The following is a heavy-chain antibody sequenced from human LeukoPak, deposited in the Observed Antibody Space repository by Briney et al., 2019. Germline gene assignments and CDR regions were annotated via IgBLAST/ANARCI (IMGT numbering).Heavy chain of an antibody. CDR1: GYTFTSYD. CDR3: ARGLLGYCSSTSCYDDYYYYYMDV. V-gene: IGHV1-8*01. J-gene: IGHJ6*03. D-gene: IGHD2-2*01. CDR2: MNPNSGNT. Sequence: ASVKVSCKASGYTFTSYDINWVQQATGQGLEWMGWMNPNSGNTGYAQKFQGRVTMTRNTSISTAYMELSSLRSEDTAVYYCARGLLGYCSSTSCYDDYYYYYMDVWGKGTTVTVSS.